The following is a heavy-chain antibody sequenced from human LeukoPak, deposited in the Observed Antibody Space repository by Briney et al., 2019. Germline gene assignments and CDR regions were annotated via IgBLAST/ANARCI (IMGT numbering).Heavy chain of an antibody. D-gene: IGHD3-10*01. CDR1: GFTVSSNY. J-gene: IGHJ4*02. CDR3: ARASGGSGDVWISFYY. V-gene: IGHV3-53*01. CDR2: IYSGGST. Sequence: GGSLRLSCAASGFTVSSNYMSWVRQAPGKGLEWVSVIYSGGSTYYADSVKGRFTISRDNSRNTLYLQMNSLRAEDTAVYYCARASGGSGDVWISFYYWGQGTLVTVSS.